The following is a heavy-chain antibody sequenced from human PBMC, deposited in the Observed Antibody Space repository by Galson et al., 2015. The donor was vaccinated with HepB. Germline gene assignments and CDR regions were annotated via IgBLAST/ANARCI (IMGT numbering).Heavy chain of an antibody. V-gene: IGHV3-73*01. D-gene: IGHD3-3*01. J-gene: IGHJ4*02. CDR2: IRSKANNYAT. CDR1: GFTFSGSG. CDR3: VQPSGYYWSA. Sequence: SLRLSCAASGFTFSGSGMHWVRQASGKGLEWVGRIRSKANNYATAYAASVRGRFTISRDDSKNTAYLQMNSLKTEDTAVYYCVQPSGYYWSAWGQRTLVTVSS.